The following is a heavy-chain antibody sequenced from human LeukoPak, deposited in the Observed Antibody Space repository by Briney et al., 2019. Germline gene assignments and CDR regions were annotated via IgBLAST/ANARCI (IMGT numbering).Heavy chain of an antibody. CDR3: AKAGYGSSSWYGYFQH. CDR1: GYTFTSYD. CDR2: MNPNSGNT. Sequence: GASVKVSCKASGYTFTSYDINWVRQATGQGLEWMGWMNPNSGNTGYAQKFQGRVTITRNTSISTAYMELSSLRSEDTAVYYCAKAGYGSSSWYGYFQHWGQGTLVTVSS. D-gene: IGHD6-13*01. J-gene: IGHJ1*01. V-gene: IGHV1-8*03.